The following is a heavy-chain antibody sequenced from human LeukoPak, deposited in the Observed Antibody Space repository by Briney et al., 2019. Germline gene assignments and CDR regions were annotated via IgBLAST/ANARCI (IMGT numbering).Heavy chain of an antibody. D-gene: IGHD3-10*01. CDR1: GYIFTSYW. CDR2: IYPGDSDT. V-gene: IGHV5-51*01. Sequence: GESLEISCQGSGYIFTSYWIGWVRQVPGKGLEGMGIIYPGDSDTRYSPSFQGQVTISADKSISTAYLQWSSLKASDTAMYYCARQGSMVRGVNWFDPWGQGTLVTVSS. CDR3: ARQGSMVRGVNWFDP. J-gene: IGHJ5*02.